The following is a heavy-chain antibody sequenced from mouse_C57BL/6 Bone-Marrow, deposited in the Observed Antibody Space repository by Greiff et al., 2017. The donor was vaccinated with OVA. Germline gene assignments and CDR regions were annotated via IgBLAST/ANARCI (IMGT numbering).Heavy chain of an antibody. D-gene: IGHD2-5*01. Sequence: ESGAELARPGASVKLSCKASGYTFTSYGISWVKQRTGQGLEWIGEIYPRSGNTYYNEKFKGKATLTADKSSSTAYMELRSLTSEDSAVYFCARDYSNSFGGFAYWGQGTLVTVSA. CDR1: GYTFTSYG. J-gene: IGHJ3*01. V-gene: IGHV1-81*01. CDR3: ARDYSNSFGGFAY. CDR2: IYPRSGNT.